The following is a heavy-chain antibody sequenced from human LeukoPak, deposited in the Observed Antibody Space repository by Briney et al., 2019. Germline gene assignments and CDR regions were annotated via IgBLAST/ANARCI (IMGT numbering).Heavy chain of an antibody. Sequence: PGGSLRLSCAASGFTFFIYGMTWVRQAPGKGLEWVSTISGTGDNTYYADSVKGRFTISRDNSRDTLFLQMNSLRAEDTAVYYCATEDQTGYTPDYWGQGTLVTVSS. CDR1: GFTFFIYG. J-gene: IGHJ4*02. V-gene: IGHV3-23*01. CDR3: ATEDQTGYTPDY. D-gene: IGHD1-1*01. CDR2: ISGTGDNT.